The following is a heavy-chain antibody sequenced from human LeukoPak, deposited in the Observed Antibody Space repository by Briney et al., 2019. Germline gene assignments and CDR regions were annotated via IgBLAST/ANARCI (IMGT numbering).Heavy chain of an antibody. Sequence: GGALRHSCAASGVTLCIYGMCWVREAPGKGLGWVAFILYDGSKKYYADSVKGRFTISRDNSMNTLYLQMNSMRAEDTAVYYCARDGGTVGVNYGMDVWGQGTTVTVSS. CDR3: ARDGGTVGVNYGMDV. D-gene: IGHD1-26*01. CDR2: ILYDGSKK. V-gene: IGHV3-33*01. CDR1: GVTLCIYG. J-gene: IGHJ6*02.